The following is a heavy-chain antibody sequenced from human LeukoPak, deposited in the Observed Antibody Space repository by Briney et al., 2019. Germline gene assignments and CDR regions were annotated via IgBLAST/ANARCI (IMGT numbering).Heavy chain of an antibody. J-gene: IGHJ3*02. V-gene: IGHV1-18*01. CDR3: AREDDTGRYMGDDAFDI. Sequence: ASVKVSCKASGYTFTTYGLSWVRQAPGQGLEWLGWISTYDDNIKYAQSLQGRLTLTIDTSTSTAYMELRSLTSDDTAVYYCAREDDTGRYMGDDAFDIWGQGTMVTVSS. CDR2: ISTYDDNI. CDR1: GYTFTTYG. D-gene: IGHD1-26*01.